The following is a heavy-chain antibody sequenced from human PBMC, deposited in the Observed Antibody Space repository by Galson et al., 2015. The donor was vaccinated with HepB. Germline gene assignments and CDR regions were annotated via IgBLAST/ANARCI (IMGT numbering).Heavy chain of an antibody. CDR1: GFTFSSYA. CDR2: ISYDGSNK. CDR3: ARVRVRGVFDY. Sequence: SLRLSCAASGFTFSSYAMHWVRQAPGKGLEWVAVISYDGSNKYYADSVKGRFTISRDNSKNTLYLQMNSLRAEDTAVYYCARVRVRGVFDYWGQGTLVTVSS. V-gene: IGHV3-30*04. J-gene: IGHJ4*02. D-gene: IGHD3-10*01.